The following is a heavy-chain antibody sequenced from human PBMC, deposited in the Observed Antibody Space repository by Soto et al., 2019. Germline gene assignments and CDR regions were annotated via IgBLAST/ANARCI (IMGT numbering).Heavy chain of an antibody. CDR1: GFTFSSYW. D-gene: IGHD6-19*01. V-gene: IGHV3-7*03. CDR2: IKQDGSEK. Sequence: EVQLVESGGGLVQPGGSLRLSCAASGFTFSSYWMSWVRQAPGKGLEWVANIKQDGSEKYYVDSVKGRFTISRDNAKNSLHLQMNSLRAEDTAVYYCARVHSSGWYYFDYWGQGTLVTVSS. CDR3: ARVHSSGWYYFDY. J-gene: IGHJ4*02.